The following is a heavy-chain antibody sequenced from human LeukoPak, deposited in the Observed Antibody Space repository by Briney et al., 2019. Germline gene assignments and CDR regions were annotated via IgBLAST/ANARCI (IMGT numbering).Heavy chain of an antibody. V-gene: IGHV4-34*01. CDR1: GGSFSGYY. J-gene: IGHJ3*02. Sequence: SETLSLTCAVYGGSFSGYYWSWIRQPPGKGLEWIGEINHSGSTNYNPSLKSRVTISVDTSKNQFSLKLSSVTAADTAVYYCARGQGYGDYLGAFDIWGQGTMVTVSS. CDR2: INHSGST. D-gene: IGHD4-17*01. CDR3: ARGQGYGDYLGAFDI.